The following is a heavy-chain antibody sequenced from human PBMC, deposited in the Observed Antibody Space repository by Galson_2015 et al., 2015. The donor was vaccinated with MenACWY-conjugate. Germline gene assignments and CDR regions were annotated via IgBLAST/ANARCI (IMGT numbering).Heavy chain of an antibody. CDR1: GYTFTNNW. J-gene: IGHJ4*02. CDR2: IYPGDSDT. V-gene: IGHV5-51*01. D-gene: IGHD2-2*01. Sequence: SGAEVKKPGESLKISCQGSGYTFTNNWIAWVRQMPGKGLEWMGMIYPGDSDTRYSPSFQGQVTISADKSISTAYLQWSSLKASGTAMYYCARSRPFDWWGQGTLVTVSS. CDR3: ARSRPFDW.